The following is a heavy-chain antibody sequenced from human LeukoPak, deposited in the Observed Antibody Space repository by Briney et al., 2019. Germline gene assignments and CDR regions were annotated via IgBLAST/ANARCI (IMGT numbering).Heavy chain of an antibody. CDR2: IYYSGST. Sequence: SETLSLTGTVSGGSISSSTYYWGWIRQPPGKGLEWIGSIYYSGSTYYNPSLKSRVTISVDTSENQFSLKLSSVTAADTAVYYCASAKVYSYGEIDYWGQGTLVSVSS. J-gene: IGHJ4*02. CDR1: GGSISSSTYY. V-gene: IGHV4-39*07. D-gene: IGHD5-18*01. CDR3: ASAKVYSYGEIDY.